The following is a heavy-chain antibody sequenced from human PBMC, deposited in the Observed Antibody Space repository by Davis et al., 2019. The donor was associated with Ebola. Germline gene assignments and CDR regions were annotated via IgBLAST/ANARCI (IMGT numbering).Heavy chain of an antibody. J-gene: IGHJ4*02. Sequence: GESLKISCAASGVTFSNYWINWVRQAPGKGLEWVANIKQDGNEKYYVDSVKGRFTISRDNVKNSLYLQMNSLRDEDTAVYHCARASADRSDYWGQGTLVTVSS. CDR2: IKQDGNEK. D-gene: IGHD3-3*01. V-gene: IGHV3-7*01. CDR3: ARASADRSDY. CDR1: GVTFSNYW.